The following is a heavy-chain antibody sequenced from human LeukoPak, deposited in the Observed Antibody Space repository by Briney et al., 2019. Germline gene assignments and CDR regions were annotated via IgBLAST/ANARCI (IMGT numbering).Heavy chain of an antibody. CDR3: ARDFRGYCSGGSCYTYFDY. CDR2: IYYSGST. J-gene: IGHJ4*02. Sequence: PSETLSLTCTVSGGSISSGGYYWSWIRQPPGKGLEWIGYIYYSGSTYYNPFLKSRVTISVDTSKNQFSLKLSSVTAADTAVYYCARDFRGYCSGGSCYTYFDYWGQGTLVTVSS. D-gene: IGHD2-15*01. V-gene: IGHV4-30-4*01. CDR1: GGSISSGGYY.